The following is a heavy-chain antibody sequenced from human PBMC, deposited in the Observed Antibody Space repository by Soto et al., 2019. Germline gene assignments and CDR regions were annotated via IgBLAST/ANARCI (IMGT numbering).Heavy chain of an antibody. V-gene: IGHV1-2*02. J-gene: IGHJ4*02. Sequence: QVQLVQSGAEVREPGASVKVSCKPSGATFSGNFFHWVRQAPGQGLEWMGWINPDNGDTNYAQKFQDRVTMTRDTSSSTAYMDLSRLRSDDTAVYFCTRDRSGATFQYWGQGILVSVSS. CDR3: TRDRSGATFQY. CDR2: INPDNGDT. D-gene: IGHD1-26*01. CDR1: GATFSGNF.